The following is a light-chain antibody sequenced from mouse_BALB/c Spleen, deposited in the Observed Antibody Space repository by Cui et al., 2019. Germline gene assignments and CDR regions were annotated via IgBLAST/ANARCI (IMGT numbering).Light chain of an antibody. CDR1: SSVSSNY. J-gene: IGKJ4*01. Sequence: IVFNQPPTPMVAPPGDKITITCSASSSVSSNYLHWYQQKPGFSPKLLIYSTSNLPSGVPARFSGSVSGTSYSLTIGTMEAEDVATYYCQQGSSIPFTFGSGTKLEIK. CDR2: STS. CDR3: QQGSSIPFT. V-gene: IGKV4-91*01.